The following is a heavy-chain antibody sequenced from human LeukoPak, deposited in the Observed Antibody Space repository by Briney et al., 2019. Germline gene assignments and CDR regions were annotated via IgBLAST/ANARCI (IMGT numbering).Heavy chain of an antibody. CDR3: AKDYGSGSYSFVY. J-gene: IGHJ4*02. CDR1: GLDFSNYG. D-gene: IGHD3-10*01. Sequence: PGGSLRLSCASSGLDFSNYGMHWVRQAPGKGLEWVAFIQYDGRTKSYADSVKGRFGISRDSSKNTLYLQMNSLRTEDTAVFYSAKDYGSGSYSFVYRGQGTLVTVSS. CDR2: IQYDGRTK. V-gene: IGHV3-30*02.